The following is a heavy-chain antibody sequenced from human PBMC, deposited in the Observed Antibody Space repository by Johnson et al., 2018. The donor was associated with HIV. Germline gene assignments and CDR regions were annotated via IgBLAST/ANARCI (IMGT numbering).Heavy chain of an antibody. CDR1: GFIFSSYG. D-gene: IGHD6-13*01. CDR2: IWYDGSNE. V-gene: IGHV3-33*06. J-gene: IGHJ3*01. CDR3: AKCIWGSSLIDAFDV. Sequence: VQLVESGGGVVQPGRSLRLSCAASGFIFSSYGTHWVRQAPGKGLEWVAGIWYDGSNEYYADSVKGRFSISRDNSKNTLYLPMNSRRVEDTAVYYCAKCIWGSSLIDAFDVWGQGTMVTVSS.